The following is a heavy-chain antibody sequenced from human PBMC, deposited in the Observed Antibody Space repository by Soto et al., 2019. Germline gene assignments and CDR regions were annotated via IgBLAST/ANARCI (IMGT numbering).Heavy chain of an antibody. CDR1: GYTFTGYY. J-gene: IGHJ6*02. D-gene: IGHD2-15*01. V-gene: IGHV1-2*04. CDR2: INPNSGGT. Sequence: QVQLVQSGAEVKKPGASVKVSCEASGYTFTGYYMHWVRQAPGQGLEWMGWINPNSGGTNYAQKFQGWVTMTRDTSISTAYMELSRLRSDDTAVYYCARAYCSGGSCFSPNYYYYGMDVWGQGTTVTVSS. CDR3: ARAYCSGGSCFSPNYYYYGMDV.